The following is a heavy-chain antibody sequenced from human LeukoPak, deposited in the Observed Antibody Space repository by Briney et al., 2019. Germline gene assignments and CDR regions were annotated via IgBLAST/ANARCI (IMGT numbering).Heavy chain of an antibody. V-gene: IGHV4-31*03. J-gene: IGHJ3*02. CDR1: GGSISSGGYY. D-gene: IGHD4-17*01. CDR2: IYYSGST. Sequence: SETLSLTCTVSGGSISSGGYYWSWIRQHPGTGLEWTGYIYYSGSTYYNPSLKSRVTISVDTSKNQFSLKLSSVTAADTAVYYCARSIGDYGSAFDIWGQGTMVTVSS. CDR3: ARSIGDYGSAFDI.